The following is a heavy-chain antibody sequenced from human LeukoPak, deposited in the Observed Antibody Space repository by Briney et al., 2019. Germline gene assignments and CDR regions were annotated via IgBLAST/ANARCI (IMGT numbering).Heavy chain of an antibody. J-gene: IGHJ4*02. V-gene: IGHV3-30-3*01. Sequence: GGSLRLSCAASGFTFSSYAMHWVRQAPGEGLEWVAVISYDGSNKYYADSVKGRFTISRDNSKNTLYLQMNSLRAEDTAVYYCARYCSSTSCRHFDYWGQGTLVTVSS. CDR1: GFTFSSYA. CDR3: ARYCSSTSCRHFDY. CDR2: ISYDGSNK. D-gene: IGHD2-2*01.